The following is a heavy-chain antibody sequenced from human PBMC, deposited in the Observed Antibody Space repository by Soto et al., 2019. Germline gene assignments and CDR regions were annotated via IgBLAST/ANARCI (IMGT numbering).Heavy chain of an antibody. Sequence: QVQLVQSGAEVKKPGASVKVSCKASGYTFTSYYMHWVRQAPGQGLEWMGIINPSGGSTSYAQKYQGRVTMTRHTSTSTVYMELSSLRSEDTAVYYCARAEREGFYYYYGMDVWGQGTTVTVSS. V-gene: IGHV1-46*01. D-gene: IGHD1-26*01. J-gene: IGHJ6*02. CDR3: ARAEREGFYYYYGMDV. CDR1: GYTFTSYY. CDR2: INPSGGST.